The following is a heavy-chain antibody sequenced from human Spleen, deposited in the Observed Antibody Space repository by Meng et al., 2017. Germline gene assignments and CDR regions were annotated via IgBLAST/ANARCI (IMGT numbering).Heavy chain of an antibody. CDR3: ASSPYYGGNSYYYYDMDV. Sequence: SVKVSCKVSGYTLTELSMHWVRQAPGQALEWMGWITPFNGNTNYAQKFQDRVTITRDRSMSTAYMELSSLRSEDTAMYYCASSPYYGGNSYYYYDMDVWGQGTTVTVSS. J-gene: IGHJ6*02. V-gene: IGHV1-45*02. D-gene: IGHD4-23*01. CDR2: ITPFNGNT. CDR1: GYTLTELS.